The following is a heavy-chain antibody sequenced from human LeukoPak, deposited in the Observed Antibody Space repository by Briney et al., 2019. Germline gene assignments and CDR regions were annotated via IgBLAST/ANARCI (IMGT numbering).Heavy chain of an antibody. CDR2: INPSGGST. CDR3: ARCKVPQNWRALQI. D-gene: IGHD1-1*01. J-gene: IGHJ3*02. Sequence: GGSVKDFSSKGGDTFSTYYRIGLGRAPGQGLEWMGIINPSGGSTSYAQKFQGRVTMTRDTSTSTEYIEPSSLRSEDTAVYYCARCKVPQNWRALQIGGQGTMVTVSS. V-gene: IGHV1-46*01. CDR1: GDTFSTYY.